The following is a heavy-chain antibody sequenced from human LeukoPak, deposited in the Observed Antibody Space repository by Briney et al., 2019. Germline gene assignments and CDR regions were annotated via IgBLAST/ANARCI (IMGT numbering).Heavy chain of an antibody. CDR3: ARVRTNTYGFDY. Sequence: GGSLRLSCAASGFTFSYYWMLWVRQAPGKGLVWVSHINSDGSSTSYADSVKGRFTISRDNAKHTLYLQMNSLRAEDTAVYYCARVRTNTYGFDYWGQGTLVTVSS. D-gene: IGHD5-18*01. J-gene: IGHJ4*02. CDR2: INSDGSST. V-gene: IGHV3-74*01. CDR1: GFTFSYYW.